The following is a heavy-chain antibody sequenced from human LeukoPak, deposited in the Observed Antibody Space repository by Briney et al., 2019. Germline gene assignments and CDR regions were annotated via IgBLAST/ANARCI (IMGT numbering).Heavy chain of an antibody. CDR2: IYYSGST. V-gene: IGHV4-59*08. D-gene: IGHD5-18*01. J-gene: IGHJ3*02. CDR1: GGSISSYY. CDR3: ARLRRRSYGVDAFDI. Sequence: TSETLSLTCTVSGGSISSYYWSWIRQPPGKGLEWIGYIYYSGSTNYNPSLKSRVIISVDTSKNQFSLKLSSVTAADTAVYYCARLRRRSYGVDAFDIWGQGTMVTVSS.